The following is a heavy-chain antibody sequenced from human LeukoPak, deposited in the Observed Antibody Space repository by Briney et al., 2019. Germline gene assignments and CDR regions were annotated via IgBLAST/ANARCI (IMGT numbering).Heavy chain of an antibody. D-gene: IGHD1-26*01. CDR1: GYSISSGYY. Sequence: SETLSLTCTVSGYSISSGYYWGWIRQPPGKGLEWIGSIYHSGSTYYNPSLKSRVTISVDTSKNQFSLKLSSVTAADTAVYYCARVSGSYYNFDYWGQGTLVTVSS. CDR3: ARVSGSYYNFDY. J-gene: IGHJ4*02. V-gene: IGHV4-38-2*02. CDR2: IYHSGST.